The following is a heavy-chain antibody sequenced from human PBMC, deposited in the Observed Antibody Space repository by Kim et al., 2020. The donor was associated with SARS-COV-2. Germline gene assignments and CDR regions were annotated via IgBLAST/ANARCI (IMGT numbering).Heavy chain of an antibody. CDR3: ARVGYCSSTSCPYYFDY. D-gene: IGHD2-2*03. CDR1: GGTFSSYA. V-gene: IGHV1-69*04. J-gene: IGHJ4*02. CDR2: IIPILGIA. Sequence: SVKVSCKASGGTFSSYAISWVRQAPGQGLEWMGRIIPILGIANYAQKFQGRVTITADKSTSTAYMELSSLRSEDTAVYYCARVGYCSSTSCPYYFDYWGQGTLVTVSS.